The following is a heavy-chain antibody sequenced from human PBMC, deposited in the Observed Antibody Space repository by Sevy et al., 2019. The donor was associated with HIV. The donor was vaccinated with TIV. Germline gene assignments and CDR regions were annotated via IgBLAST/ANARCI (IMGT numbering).Heavy chain of an antibody. V-gene: IGHV5-51*01. D-gene: IGHD2-15*01. J-gene: IGHJ3*02. CDR1: GYSFTSYW. CDR2: IYPGDSDT. Sequence: GESLKISCKGSGYSFTSYWIGWVRQMPGKGLEWMGIIYPGDSDTRYSPSFQGQVTISADKSISTAYLQWSSLKASDTAMYYCARFCSGGSCYSPDNAFDIWGQRTMVTVSS. CDR3: ARFCSGGSCYSPDNAFDI.